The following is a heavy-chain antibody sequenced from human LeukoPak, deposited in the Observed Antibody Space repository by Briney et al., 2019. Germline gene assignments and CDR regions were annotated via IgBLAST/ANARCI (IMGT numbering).Heavy chain of an antibody. CDR2: IIPILGIT. Sequence: SVKVSCKASGGTFSSYAISWVRQAPGQGLEWMGRIIPILGITNYAQKFQGRVTITADKSTSTAYMELSSLRSEDTAVYYCARDSYYYGSGVFDYWGQGTLVTVSS. J-gene: IGHJ4*02. CDR1: GGTFSSYA. V-gene: IGHV1-69*04. CDR3: ARDSYYYGSGVFDY. D-gene: IGHD3-10*01.